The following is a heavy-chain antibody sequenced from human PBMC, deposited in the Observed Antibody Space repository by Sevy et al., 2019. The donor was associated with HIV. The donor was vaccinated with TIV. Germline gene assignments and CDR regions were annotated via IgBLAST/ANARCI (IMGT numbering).Heavy chain of an antibody. CDR3: ARYPFVVVPAAEYYIDD. Sequence: GESLKISCKGSGYTFTNYWIGWVRQMPGKGLEWMGIIYPGDSDTRYSPSFQGQVTISADKSISTAYLQWSSLKASDTAMYYGARYPFVVVPAAEYYIDDWGQGTLVTVSS. CDR2: IYPGDSDT. D-gene: IGHD2-2*01. J-gene: IGHJ4*02. V-gene: IGHV5-51*01. CDR1: GYTFTNYW.